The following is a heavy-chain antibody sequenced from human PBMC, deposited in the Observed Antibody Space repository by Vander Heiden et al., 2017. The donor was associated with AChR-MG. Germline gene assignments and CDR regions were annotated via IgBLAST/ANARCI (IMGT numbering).Heavy chain of an antibody. CDR2: IYPGDSDT. V-gene: IGHV5-51*01. CDR1: GYSFTSYW. J-gene: IGHJ6*02. CDR3: ARNGVAARPYDYYGMDV. D-gene: IGHD6-6*01. Sequence: EVQLVQSGAEVKKPGASLKISCKGSGYSFTSYWIGWVRQMPGKGLEWMGIIYPGDSDTRYSPSFQGQVTISADKSISTAYLQWSSLKASDTAMYYCARNGVAARPYDYYGMDVWGQGTTVTVSS.